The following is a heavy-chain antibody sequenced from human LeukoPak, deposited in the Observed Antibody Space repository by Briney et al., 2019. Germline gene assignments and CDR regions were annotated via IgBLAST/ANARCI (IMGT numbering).Heavy chain of an antibody. CDR2: INHSGST. V-gene: IGHV4-34*01. CDR3: ARGVVGATDYFDY. Sequence: PSATLSLTCAVYGGTFSGYYWSWIRQPPGKGLEWIGEINHSGSTNYNPSLKSRVTISVDTSKNQFSLKLSSVTAADTAVYYCARGVVGATDYFDYWGQGTLVTVSS. CDR1: GGTFSGYY. J-gene: IGHJ4*02. D-gene: IGHD1-26*01.